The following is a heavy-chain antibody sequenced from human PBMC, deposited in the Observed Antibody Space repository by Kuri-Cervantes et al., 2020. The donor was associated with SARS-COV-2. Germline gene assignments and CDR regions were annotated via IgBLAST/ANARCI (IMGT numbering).Heavy chain of an antibody. V-gene: IGHV4-39*02. D-gene: IGHD2-2*01. CDR3: ARDLGIAGSADWFDP. CDR1: GGSISSSSYY. J-gene: IGHJ5*02. Sequence: GSLRLSCTVSGGSISSSSYYWGWIRQPPGKGLEWIGSIYYSGSTYYNPSLKSRVTISVDTSKNQFSLKLSSVTAADTAVYYCARDLGIAGSADWFDPWGQGTLVTVSS. CDR2: IYYSGST.